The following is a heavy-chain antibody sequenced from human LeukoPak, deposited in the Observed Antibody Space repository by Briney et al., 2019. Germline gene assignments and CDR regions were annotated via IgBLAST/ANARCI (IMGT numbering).Heavy chain of an antibody. J-gene: IGHJ5*02. CDR1: GFTVSNNY. CDR2: IYSGGTT. CDR3: ARDRGSSWYNWFDP. D-gene: IGHD6-13*01. Sequence: PGGSLRLSCAASGFTVSNNYLHWVRQAPGKGLEWVSVIYSGGTTYYANSVKGRFTISRDNAKNSLYLQMNSLRAEDTAVYYCARDRGSSWYNWFDPWGQGTLVTVSS. V-gene: IGHV3-66*01.